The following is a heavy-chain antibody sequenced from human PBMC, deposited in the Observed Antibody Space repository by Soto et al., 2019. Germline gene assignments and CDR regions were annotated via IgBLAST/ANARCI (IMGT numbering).Heavy chain of an antibody. CDR2: IYYDGGT. Sequence: SETLSLTCTVSGDSVISATYYWSWIRQPPGKGLEWIGYIYYDGGTNYNSSLKSRVTISTDTSRSQISLQLTSATPADTAVHYRARVLPGIAAAYDAFDVWGRGIMVTVSS. J-gene: IGHJ3*01. CDR1: GDSVISATYY. V-gene: IGHV4-61*01. CDR3: ARVLPGIAAAYDAFDV. D-gene: IGHD6-13*01.